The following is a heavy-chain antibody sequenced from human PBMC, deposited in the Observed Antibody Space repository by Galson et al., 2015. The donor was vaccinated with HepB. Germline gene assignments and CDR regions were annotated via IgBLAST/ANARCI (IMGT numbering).Heavy chain of an antibody. Sequence: QSGAEVKKPGESLKISCKGSGYSFTSYWIGWVRQMPGKGLEWMGIIYPGDSDTRYSPSFQGQVTISADKSISTAYLQWSSLKASDTAMYYCARAKIWSGYYRWFDYWGQGTLVTVSS. V-gene: IGHV5-51*03. CDR1: GYSFTSYW. D-gene: IGHD3-3*01. CDR2: IYPGDSDT. CDR3: ARAKIWSGYYRWFDY. J-gene: IGHJ4*02.